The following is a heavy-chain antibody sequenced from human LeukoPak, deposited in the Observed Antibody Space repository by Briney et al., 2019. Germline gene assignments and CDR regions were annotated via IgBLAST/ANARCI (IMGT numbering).Heavy chain of an antibody. CDR1: GFTFSSYA. J-gene: IGHJ6*02. CDR3: AKGQLGDYGMDV. D-gene: IGHD3-16*01. CDR2: MSYDGGHK. Sequence: GGSLRLSCAASGFTFSSYAMHWVRQAPGKGLEWVAVMSYDGGHKYYADSVKARFTISRDNSKYTLYLQMNSLRAEDTAVYYCAKGQLGDYGMDVWGQGTTVTVSS. V-gene: IGHV3-30*18.